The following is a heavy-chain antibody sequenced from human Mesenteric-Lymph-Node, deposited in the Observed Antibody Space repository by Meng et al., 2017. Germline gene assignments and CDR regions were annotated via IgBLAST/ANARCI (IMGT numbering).Heavy chain of an antibody. Sequence: QLQLQGSGSGLVKPSQTLSLTCAVVGGSISGGGYSWSWIRQPPGKGLEWIGYIYHSGSTYYNPSLKSRVTISVDKSKNQFSLKLSSVTAADTAVYYCARDQLAAFDYWGQGTLVTVSS. J-gene: IGHJ4*02. CDR1: GGSISGGGYS. D-gene: IGHD6-13*01. CDR2: IYHSGST. V-gene: IGHV4-30-2*01. CDR3: ARDQLAAFDY.